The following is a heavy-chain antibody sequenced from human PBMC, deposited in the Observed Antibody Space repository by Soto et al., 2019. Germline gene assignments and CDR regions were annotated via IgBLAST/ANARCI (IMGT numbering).Heavy chain of an antibody. CDR2: IIPIFGTA. Sequence: GASVKVSCKASGGTFSSYAISWVRQAPGQGLEWMGGIIPIFGTANYAQKFQGRVTITADESTSTAYMELSSLRSEDTAVYYCARVDHRSGWPFSRWFDPWGQGTLVTVSS. CDR1: GGTFSSYA. CDR3: ARVDHRSGWPFSRWFDP. V-gene: IGHV1-69*13. J-gene: IGHJ5*02. D-gene: IGHD6-19*01.